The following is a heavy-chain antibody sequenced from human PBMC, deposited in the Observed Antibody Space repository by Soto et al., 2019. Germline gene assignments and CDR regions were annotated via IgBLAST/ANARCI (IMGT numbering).Heavy chain of an antibody. Sequence: SETLSLTCTVSGGSISSYYWSWIRQPPGKGLEWIGYIYYSGSTNYNPSLKSRVTISVDTSKNQFSLKLSSVTAADTAVYYCARHGDYGDYFDYWGQGTLVTVSS. J-gene: IGHJ4*02. CDR3: ARHGDYGDYFDY. V-gene: IGHV4-59*08. CDR2: IYYSGST. D-gene: IGHD4-17*01. CDR1: GGSISSYY.